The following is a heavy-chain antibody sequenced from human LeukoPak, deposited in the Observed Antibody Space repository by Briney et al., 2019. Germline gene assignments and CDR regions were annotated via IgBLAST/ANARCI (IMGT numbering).Heavy chain of an antibody. D-gene: IGHD3/OR15-3a*01. CDR2: IVVGSGNT. Sequence: SVKVSCKASGFSFTSSAMQWVRQARGQRLEWLGWIVVGSGNTNYAQKFQERVTITRDMSTSTAYMELSSLRSEDTAVYYCAAEGAGAIIFDYYGMDVWGQGTTVTVSS. J-gene: IGHJ6*02. CDR3: AAEGAGAIIFDYYGMDV. CDR1: GFSFTSSA. V-gene: IGHV1-58*02.